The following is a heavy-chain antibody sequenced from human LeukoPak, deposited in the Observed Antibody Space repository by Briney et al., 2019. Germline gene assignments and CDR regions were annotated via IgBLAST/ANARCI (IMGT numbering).Heavy chain of an antibody. V-gene: IGHV1-8*01. D-gene: IGHD2-2*02. J-gene: IGHJ5*02. Sequence: ASVKVSCKASGYTFTSHDINWVRQATGQGLEWMGWMNPNSGNTGYAQKFQGRVTMTRNTSISTAYMELSSLRSEDTAVYYCARAPSRRCSSTSCYTKAGWFDPWGQGTLVTVSS. CDR2: MNPNSGNT. CDR1: GYTFTSHD. CDR3: ARAPSRRCSSTSCYTKAGWFDP.